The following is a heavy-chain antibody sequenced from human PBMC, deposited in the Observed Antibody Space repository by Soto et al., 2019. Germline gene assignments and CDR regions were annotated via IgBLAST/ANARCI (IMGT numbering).Heavy chain of an antibody. V-gene: IGHV1-3*04. D-gene: IGHD1-7*01. Sequence: GASVKVSCKASGYTFTSYAMHWVRQAPGQRLEWMGWINTVNGNTKYSQKFQGRVTITRDTSASTAYMELSSLRSEDTAVYYCAREGEDWNWIGYYYYGMDVWGQGTTVTVSS. CDR2: INTVNGNT. CDR3: AREGEDWNWIGYYYYGMDV. J-gene: IGHJ6*02. CDR1: GYTFTSYA.